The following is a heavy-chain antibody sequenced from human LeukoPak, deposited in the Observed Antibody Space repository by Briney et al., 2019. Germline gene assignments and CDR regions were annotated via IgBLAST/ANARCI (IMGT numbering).Heavy chain of an antibody. CDR2: IWYDGSNK. V-gene: IGHV3-33*01. CDR1: GFTFSSYG. D-gene: IGHD1-26*01. Sequence: GGSLRLSCAASGFTFSSYGMHWVRQAPGKGLEWVAVIWYDGSNKYYADSVKGRFTISRDNSKNTLYLQMNSLRAEDTAVYYCAREEVGGATYYGRGIDYWGQGTLVTVSS. J-gene: IGHJ4*02. CDR3: AREEVGGATYYGRGIDY.